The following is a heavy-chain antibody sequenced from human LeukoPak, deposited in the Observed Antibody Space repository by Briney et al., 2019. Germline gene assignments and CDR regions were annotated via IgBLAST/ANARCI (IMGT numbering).Heavy chain of an antibody. CDR1: GGSISSGDYY. D-gene: IGHD3-22*01. CDR2: IYYSGST. V-gene: IGHV4-30-4*01. Sequence: SQTLCLTCTVSGGSISSGDYYRSWIRQPPGKDLEWIGYIYYSGSTYYNPSLKSRVTISVDTSKNQFSLKLSSVTAADTAVYYCARVVVMRGRWLHYWGQGTLVTVSS. J-gene: IGHJ4*02. CDR3: ARVVVMRGRWLHY.